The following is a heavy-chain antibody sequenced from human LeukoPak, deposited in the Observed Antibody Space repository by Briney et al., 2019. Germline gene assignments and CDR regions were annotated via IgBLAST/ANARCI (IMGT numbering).Heavy chain of an antibody. Sequence: KSSETLSLTCTVSGGSISSYYWSWIRQPPGKGLEWIGYVYYSGSTNYNPSLKSRVTISVDTSKNHFSLKLSSVTAADTAVYYCARGDYGDYSFYWYFDLWGRGTLVTVSS. CDR1: GGSISSYY. CDR2: VYYSGST. CDR3: ARGDYGDYSFYWYFDL. D-gene: IGHD4-17*01. V-gene: IGHV4-59*01. J-gene: IGHJ2*01.